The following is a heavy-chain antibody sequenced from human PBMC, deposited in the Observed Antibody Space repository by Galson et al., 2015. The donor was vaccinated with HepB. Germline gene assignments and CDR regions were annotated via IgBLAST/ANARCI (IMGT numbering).Heavy chain of an antibody. CDR2: SSYSGRT. CDR1: AGSISNDNVY. Sequence: SETLSLTCSVSAGSISNDNVYWSWIRQSPGQGLEWVGFSSYSGRTNYKPSPTSRVSISVDTSKNQFSLNLASVTAADPAVYGCARYFEFWSRGTRVTVST. J-gene: IGHJ2*01. CDR3: ARYFEF. V-gene: IGHV4-61*01.